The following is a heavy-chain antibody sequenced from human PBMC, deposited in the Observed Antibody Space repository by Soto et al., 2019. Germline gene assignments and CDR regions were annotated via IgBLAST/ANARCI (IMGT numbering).Heavy chain of an antibody. D-gene: IGHD3-10*01. CDR2: MNPNSGNT. J-gene: IGHJ4*02. Sequence: GASVKVSCKASGYTFTSYDINWVRQATGQGLEWMGWMNPNSGNTSYAQKFQGRVTMTRNTSISTAYMELSSLISEDTAVYYCARALRITMVRGVITHVYYFDYWGQGTLVTVSS. V-gene: IGHV1-8*01. CDR1: GYTFTSYD. CDR3: ARALRITMVRGVITHVYYFDY.